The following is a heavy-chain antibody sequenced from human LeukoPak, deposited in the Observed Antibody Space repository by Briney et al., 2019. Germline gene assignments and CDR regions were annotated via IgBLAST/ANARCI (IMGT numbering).Heavy chain of an antibody. J-gene: IGHJ4*02. CDR3: ARERRTMIVVAHRWYFDY. Sequence: SVKVSCKASGGTFSGYAISWVRQAPGQGLEWMGRIIPILGIANYAQKFQGRVTITADKSTSTAYMELSSLRSEDTAVYYCARERRTMIVVAHRWYFDYWGQGTLVTVSS. CDR2: IIPILGIA. V-gene: IGHV1-69*04. CDR1: GGTFSGYA. D-gene: IGHD3-22*01.